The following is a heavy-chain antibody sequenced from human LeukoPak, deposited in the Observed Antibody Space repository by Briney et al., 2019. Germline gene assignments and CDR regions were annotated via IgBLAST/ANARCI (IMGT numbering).Heavy chain of an antibody. V-gene: IGHV4-34*01. J-gene: IGHJ6*03. D-gene: IGHD3-10*01. CDR3: ARENGYGSGSYFGRPYYYYYYYMDV. CDR1: GGSFSGYY. Sequence: SETLSLTCAVYGGSFSGYYWSWIRQPPGKGLEWIREINHSGSTNYNLSLKSRVTISVDTSKNQFSLKLSSVTAADTAVYYCARENGYGSGSYFGRPYYYYYYYMDVWGKGTTVTVSS. CDR2: INHSGST.